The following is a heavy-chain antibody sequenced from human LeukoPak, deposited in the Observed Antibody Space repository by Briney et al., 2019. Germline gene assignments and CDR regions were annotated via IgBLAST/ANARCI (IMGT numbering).Heavy chain of an antibody. D-gene: IGHD1-26*01. Sequence: SETLSLTCTVSGGSISTYYWSWIRQPSGKGLEWIGYIYYSGSTNYNPSLKSRVTISVDTSENQFSLKLSSVTAADTAMYYCARGSGSYYQGRDFDYWGQGTLVTVSS. CDR2: IYYSGST. V-gene: IGHV4-59*01. J-gene: IGHJ4*02. CDR3: ARGSGSYYQGRDFDY. CDR1: GGSISTYY.